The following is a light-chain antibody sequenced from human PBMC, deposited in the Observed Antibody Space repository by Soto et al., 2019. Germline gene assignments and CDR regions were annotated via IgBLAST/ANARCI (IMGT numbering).Light chain of an antibody. CDR2: GVS. CDR1: NSDVGGYKY. CDR3: SSFTGTTTLDV. Sequence: QSALTQPASVSGSPGQSITISCTGTNSDVGGYKYVSWYQQHPGKVPKLIIYGVSNRPSGVSNRFSGSKSGNTAFLTISGLQPEDEADYYCSSFTGTTTLDVFGTGTKLTVL. J-gene: IGLJ1*01. V-gene: IGLV2-14*03.